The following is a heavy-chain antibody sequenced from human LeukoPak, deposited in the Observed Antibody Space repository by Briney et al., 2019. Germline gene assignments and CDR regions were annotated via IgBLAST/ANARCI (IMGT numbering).Heavy chain of an antibody. CDR1: GYSISSGHY. CDR2: IYHSGST. D-gene: IGHD3-22*01. Sequence: SETLSLTCTVSGYSISSGHYWGWIRQPPGKGLEWIGSIYHSGSTYYNPSLKSRVTISVDTSKNQFSLKLSSVTAADTAVYYCARDDYYDSSGYLNYWGQGTLVTVSS. V-gene: IGHV4-38-2*02. CDR3: ARDDYYDSSGYLNY. J-gene: IGHJ4*02.